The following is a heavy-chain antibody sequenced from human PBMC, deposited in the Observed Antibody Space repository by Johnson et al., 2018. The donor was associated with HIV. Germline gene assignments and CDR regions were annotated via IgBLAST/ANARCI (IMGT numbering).Heavy chain of an antibody. D-gene: IGHD6-19*01. V-gene: IGHV3-43D*03. J-gene: IGHJ3*02. CDR3: AKGTGSGWSGSLDAFDI. CDR2: ISWDGGST. Sequence: QLVESGGGVVQPGGSLRLSCAASGFTFSSYGMHWVRQAPGKGLEWVSLISWDGGSTYYADSVKGRFTISRDNSKNSLYLQMNSLRAEDTALYYCAKGTGSGWSGSLDAFDIWGQGTMVTVSS. CDR1: GFTFSSYG.